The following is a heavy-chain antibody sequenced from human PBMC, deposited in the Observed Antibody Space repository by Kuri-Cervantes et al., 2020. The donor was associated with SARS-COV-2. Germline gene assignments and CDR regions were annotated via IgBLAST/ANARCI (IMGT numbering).Heavy chain of an antibody. CDR3: ARGINGYFSFYYLDV. CDR2: VYISGST. CDR1: EGSMRAHY. D-gene: IGHD3-22*01. V-gene: IGHV4-4*07. J-gene: IGHJ6*03. Sequence: SETLSLTCSVSEGSMRAHYYSWIRQTAAMGLEWIGRVYISGSTNYNPSLKGRVAISRDTSEYKFSLRLSSVTAADTAVYYCARGINGYFSFYYLDVWGKGTTVTVSS.